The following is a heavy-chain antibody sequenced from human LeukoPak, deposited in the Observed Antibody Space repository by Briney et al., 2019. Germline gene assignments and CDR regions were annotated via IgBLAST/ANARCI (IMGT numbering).Heavy chain of an antibody. D-gene: IGHD3-3*01. CDR2: IYTSGST. CDR1: GGSISSYY. V-gene: IGHV4-4*07. J-gene: IGHJ5*02. CDR3: ARAYDFWSGYQSWFDP. Sequence: SETLSLTCTVSGGSISSYYWSWLRQPAGKGLEWIGRIYTSGSTNYNPSLKSRVTMSVDTSKNQFSLKLSSVTAADTAVYYCARAYDFWSGYQSWFDPWGQGTLVTVSS.